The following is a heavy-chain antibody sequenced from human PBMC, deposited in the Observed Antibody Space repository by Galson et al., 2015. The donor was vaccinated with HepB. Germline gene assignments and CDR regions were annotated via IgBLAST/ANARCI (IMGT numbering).Heavy chain of an antibody. V-gene: IGHV1-8*01. CDR3: ARGPFLVRQLSRARGYGMDV. CDR1: GYTFTSYD. Sequence: SVKVSCKASGYTFTSYDINWVRQATGQGLEWMGWMNPNSGNTGYAQKFQGRVTMTRNTSISTAYMELSSLRSEDTAVYYCARGPFLVRQLSRARGYGMDVWAQGTTVTVSS. D-gene: IGHD6-6*01. J-gene: IGHJ6*02. CDR2: MNPNSGNT.